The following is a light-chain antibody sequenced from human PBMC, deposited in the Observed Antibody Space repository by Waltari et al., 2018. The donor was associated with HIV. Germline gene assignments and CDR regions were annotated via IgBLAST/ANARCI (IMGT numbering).Light chain of an antibody. CDR2: SNN. CDR1: ASNIGSNP. J-gene: IGLJ3*02. V-gene: IGLV1-44*01. CDR3: AAWDDSLNGWV. Sequence: QSVLTQPPSASGTPGQRVTISCSGSASNIGSNPVNWYQQLPVTAPKLLLYSNNQRPSGVPDRFSGSKSGTSASLAISGLQSEDEADYYCAAWDDSLNGWVFGGGTKLTVL.